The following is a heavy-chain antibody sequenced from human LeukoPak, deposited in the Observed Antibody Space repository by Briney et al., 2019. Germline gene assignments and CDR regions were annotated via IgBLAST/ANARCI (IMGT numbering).Heavy chain of an antibody. CDR1: GYTFTAYY. V-gene: IGHV1-2*02. D-gene: IGHD6-6*01. Sequence: ASVKVSCKASGYTFTAYYMHWVRQAPGQGLEWMGWINPNSGVTNYPPKFQGRVTMTRDTSISTAYMELSSLTSDDTAVYYCAALDSSSSGDFWGQGTLVTVSS. CDR2: INPNSGVT. J-gene: IGHJ4*02. CDR3: AALDSSSSGDF.